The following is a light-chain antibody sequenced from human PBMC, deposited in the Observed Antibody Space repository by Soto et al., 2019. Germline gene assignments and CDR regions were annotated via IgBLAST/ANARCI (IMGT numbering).Light chain of an antibody. J-gene: IGKJ5*01. V-gene: IGKV3-20*01. CDR2: RTF. Sequence: EIVLTQSPATLSLSPGERATLSCRASQTIASRYLAWYQHQPGQAPRLLIYRTFARAPGIPDRFSGGGSGEDFNLTISRLEREDFAVYYCQHYDTSPPTFGQGTRLDIK. CDR1: QTIASRY. CDR3: QHYDTSPPT.